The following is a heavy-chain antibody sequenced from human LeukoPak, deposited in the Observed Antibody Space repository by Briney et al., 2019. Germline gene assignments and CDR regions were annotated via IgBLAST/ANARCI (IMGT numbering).Heavy chain of an antibody. J-gene: IGHJ4*02. D-gene: IGHD6-13*01. CDR1: GFTFSSYA. CDR2: ISGSGGST. CDR3: AKDAGYSSSWYYDY. V-gene: IGHV3-23*01. Sequence: GGSLRLSCAASGFTFSSYAMSWVRQAPGKGLEWVSGISGSGGSTYYADSGKGRFTISRDNSKNTLCLQMNSLRAEDTAVYYCAKDAGYSSSWYYDYWGQGTLVTVSS.